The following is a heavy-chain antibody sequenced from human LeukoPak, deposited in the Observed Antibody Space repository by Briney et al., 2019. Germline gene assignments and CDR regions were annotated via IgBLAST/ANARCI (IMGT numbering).Heavy chain of an antibody. J-gene: IGHJ4*02. Sequence: PGGSLRLSCAASGFTFSSYSMNWVRQAPGKGLEWVSSISSGSDHIYYADSVKGRFTISRDNAKNSLYLQMDSLRAEDTAVFFCPRNDYSILSGYDYWGQGTLVTVSS. CDR3: PRNDYSILSGYDY. V-gene: IGHV3-21*01. CDR1: GFTFSSYS. CDR2: ISSGSDHI. D-gene: IGHD4-11*01.